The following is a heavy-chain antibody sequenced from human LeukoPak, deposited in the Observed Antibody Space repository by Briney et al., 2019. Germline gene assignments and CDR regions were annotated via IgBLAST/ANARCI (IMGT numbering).Heavy chain of an antibody. Sequence: GASVKVSCKASGYTFTSYYMHWVRQAPGQGLEWMGIINPSGGSTSYAQKFQGRVTVTRDTSTSTVYMELSSLRSEDTAVYYCARLWFGDVFAFDPWGQGTLVTVSS. CDR1: GYTFTSYY. J-gene: IGHJ5*02. D-gene: IGHD3-10*01. V-gene: IGHV1-46*01. CDR3: ARLWFGDVFAFDP. CDR2: INPSGGST.